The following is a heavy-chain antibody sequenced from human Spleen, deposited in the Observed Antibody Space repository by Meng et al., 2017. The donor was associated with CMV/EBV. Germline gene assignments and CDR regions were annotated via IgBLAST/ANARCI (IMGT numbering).Heavy chain of an antibody. Sequence: SETLSLTCNVSGASITTHYWSWLRQPPGKGLEWIGYIFDSGTTNYHPSLKSRVTISLDTPKNQFSLRLRSMTAADTAVYYCASPATSFALGYAFDIWGQGTMVTVSS. CDR2: IFDSGTT. J-gene: IGHJ3*02. CDR1: GASITTHY. V-gene: IGHV4-59*11. D-gene: IGHD2-2*01. CDR3: ASPATSFALGYAFDI.